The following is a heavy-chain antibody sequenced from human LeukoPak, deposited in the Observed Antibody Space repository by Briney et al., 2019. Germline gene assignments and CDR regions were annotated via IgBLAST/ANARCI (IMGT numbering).Heavy chain of an antibody. J-gene: IGHJ4*02. D-gene: IGHD3-22*01. CDR2: IIPIFGTA. CDR1: GGTFSSYA. CDR3: ARVGGYYDSSGYLDY. Sequence: SVKVSCKASGGTFSSYAISWVRQAPGQGLEWMGGIIPIFGTANYAQKFQGRVTITADKSTSTAYMELSSLRSEDTAVYYCARVGGYYDSSGYLDYWGQGTLVTVSS. V-gene: IGHV1-69*06.